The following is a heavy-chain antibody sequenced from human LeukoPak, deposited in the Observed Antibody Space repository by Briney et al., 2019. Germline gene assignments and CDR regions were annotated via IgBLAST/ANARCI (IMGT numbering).Heavy chain of an antibody. Sequence: GGSLRLSCAASGFTFSTYAMSWVRQAPGKGLEWVSAISGSGGSTYYADSVKGRFTISRDNSKNTLYLQMNSLRAEDTAVYYCASKLRGVSNFDYWGQGTLVTVSS. CDR2: ISGSGGST. J-gene: IGHJ4*02. V-gene: IGHV3-23*01. CDR1: GFTFSTYA. CDR3: ASKLRGVSNFDY. D-gene: IGHD3-10*01.